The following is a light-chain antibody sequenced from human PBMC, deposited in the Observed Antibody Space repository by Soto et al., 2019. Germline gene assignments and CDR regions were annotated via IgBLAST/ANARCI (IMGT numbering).Light chain of an antibody. CDR2: RNN. CDR3: AAWDDSLSGPV. J-gene: IGLJ2*01. Sequence: QSVLTQPPSASGTPGQRVTISCSGSSSNIGSNYVYWYQQLPGTAPKLLIYRNNQRPSGVPDRFSGSKSGTSASLAISGLRSEDEAEYYCAAWDDSLSGPVFGGGTKL. V-gene: IGLV1-47*01. CDR1: SSNIGSNY.